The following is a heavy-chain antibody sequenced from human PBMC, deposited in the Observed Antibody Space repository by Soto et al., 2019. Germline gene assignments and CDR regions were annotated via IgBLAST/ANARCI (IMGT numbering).Heavy chain of an antibody. V-gene: IGHV4-59*08. CDR3: ARLPQYYDILTGPATD. Sequence: SETLSLTCTASGGSISSYYWSWIRQPPGKGLEWIGYIYYSGSTNYNPSLKSRVTISVDTSKNQFSLKLSSVTAADTAVYCCARLPQYYDILTGPATDWGQGTLVTVS. D-gene: IGHD3-9*01. J-gene: IGHJ4*02. CDR1: GGSISSYY. CDR2: IYYSGST.